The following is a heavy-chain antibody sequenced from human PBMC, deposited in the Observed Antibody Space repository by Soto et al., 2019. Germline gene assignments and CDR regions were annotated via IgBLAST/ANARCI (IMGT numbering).Heavy chain of an antibody. Sequence: ASMKVYCKSSGYTFTSYYMHWVRQAPGQGLEWMGIINPSGGSSSYAQNFQGRVTMTRDTSTSTVYMELSSLRSEDTAVYYCARSRDRFDYWGQGTLVTVSS. CDR3: ARSRDRFDY. CDR1: GYTFTSYY. CDR2: INPSGGSS. V-gene: IGHV1-46*01. J-gene: IGHJ4*02.